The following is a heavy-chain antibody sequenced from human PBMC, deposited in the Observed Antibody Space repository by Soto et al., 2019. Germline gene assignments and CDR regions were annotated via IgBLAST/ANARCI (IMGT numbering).Heavy chain of an antibody. J-gene: IGHJ4*02. D-gene: IGHD6-13*01. CDR3: ARARFGGIAAAPDYFDN. CDR1: GFSFSDYY. CDR2: TSSSGSTT. Sequence: WGSLRLSCAASGFSFSDYYMSWIRQAPGKGLEWVSYTSSSGSTTYYADSVKGRFTISRDNSKNTLYLQMNSLRAEDTAVYYCARARFGGIAAAPDYFDNWGQGTLVTVSS. V-gene: IGHV3-11*04.